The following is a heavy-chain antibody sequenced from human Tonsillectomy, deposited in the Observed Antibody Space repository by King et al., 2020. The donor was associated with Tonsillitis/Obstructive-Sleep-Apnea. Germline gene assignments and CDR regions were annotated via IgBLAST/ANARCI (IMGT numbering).Heavy chain of an antibody. CDR3: ARGATKFDY. Sequence: VQLQQWGAGLLKPSETLSLTCVVSGGSFTGSFWTWIRQPPGKGLEWIGEISHREGTNYNPSLQSRVTISVDTSKNQFSLTLNSVTAADTAVYYCARGATKFDYWGQGTLVSVSS. V-gene: IGHV4-34*01. J-gene: IGHJ4*02. D-gene: IGHD5-12*01. CDR2: ISHREGT. CDR1: GGSFTGSF.